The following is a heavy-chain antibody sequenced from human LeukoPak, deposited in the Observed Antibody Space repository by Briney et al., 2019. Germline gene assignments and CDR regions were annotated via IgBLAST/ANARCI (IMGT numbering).Heavy chain of an antibody. CDR1: GFTFSSYG. J-gene: IGHJ3*02. Sequence: GRSLRLSCAASGFTFSSYGMHWARQAPGKGLEWVAVISYDGSNKYYADSVKGRFTISRDNSKNTLYLQMNSLRAEDTAVYYCASGAEWLVADAFDIWGQGTMVTVSS. CDR2: ISYDGSNK. CDR3: ASGAEWLVADAFDI. D-gene: IGHD3-3*01. V-gene: IGHV3-30*19.